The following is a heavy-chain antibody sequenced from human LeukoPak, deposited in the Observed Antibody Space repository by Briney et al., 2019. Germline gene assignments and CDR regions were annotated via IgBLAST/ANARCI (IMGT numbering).Heavy chain of an antibody. J-gene: IGHJ3*02. CDR3: AKCLGVSPRDTFDI. D-gene: IGHD2-8*01. Sequence: PGGSLRLSCAASGFTFSDYYMSWIRQAPGKGLEWVSYISSSGSTIYYADSVKGRFTISRDNAKNSLYLQMNSLRAEDTALYYCAKCLGVSPRDTFDIWGQGTMVTVSS. V-gene: IGHV3-11*01. CDR2: ISSSGSTI. CDR1: GFTFSDYY.